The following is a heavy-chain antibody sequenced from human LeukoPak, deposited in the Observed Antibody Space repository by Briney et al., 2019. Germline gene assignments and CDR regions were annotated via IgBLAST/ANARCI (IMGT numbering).Heavy chain of an antibody. J-gene: IGHJ4*02. CDR1: GFTFSSYA. Sequence: PGGSLRLSCAASGFTFSSYAMHWVRQAPGKGLEWVAVISYDGSNKYYADSVKGRFTISRDNSKNTLYLQMNSLRAEDTAVYYCARGAGGYCSGGSCYSESDYWGQGTLVTVSS. CDR3: ARGAGGYCSGGSCYSESDY. CDR2: ISYDGSNK. D-gene: IGHD2-15*01. V-gene: IGHV3-30-3*01.